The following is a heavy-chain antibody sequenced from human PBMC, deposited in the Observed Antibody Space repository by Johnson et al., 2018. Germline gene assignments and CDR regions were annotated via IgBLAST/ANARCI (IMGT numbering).Heavy chain of an antibody. D-gene: IGHD5-18*01. Sequence: VQLVQSGGGLVQPGGSLRLSCAASGFTFDDYAMHWVRQAPGKGLEWVAPISWDGGSTYYADSVKGRFTISRENSKNSLYLQMNSLRAEDTALYYCAKDFSHSYGYRNYYYYMDVWGKGTTVTVSS. CDR3: AKDFSHSYGYRNYYYYMDV. CDR2: ISWDGGST. J-gene: IGHJ6*03. V-gene: IGHV3-43D*03. CDR1: GFTFDDYA.